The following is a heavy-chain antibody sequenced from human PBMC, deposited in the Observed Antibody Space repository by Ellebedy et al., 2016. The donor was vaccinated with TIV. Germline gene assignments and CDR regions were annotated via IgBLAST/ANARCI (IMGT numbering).Heavy chain of an antibody. D-gene: IGHD1-26*01. CDR1: GLSLSNNY. CDR2: LYAGGST. CDR3: ARRPSGSDWGYFDN. Sequence: PGGSLRLSCVASGLSLSNNYMSWVRRAPGKGLEWVSVLYAGGSTYYADPVKGRFTTSRDDSKNTLFLQLSSLGAEDTGVYYCARRPSGSDWGYFDNWGQGTLVTVSS. V-gene: IGHV3-66*04. J-gene: IGHJ4*02.